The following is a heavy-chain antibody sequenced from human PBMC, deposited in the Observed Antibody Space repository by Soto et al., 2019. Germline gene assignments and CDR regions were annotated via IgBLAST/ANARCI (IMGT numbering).Heavy chain of an antibody. Sequence: QVQLVQSGAEVKKPGSSVKVSCKASGGTFSSYAISWVRQAPGQGLEWMGGIIPIFGTANYAQKFQGRVTITAYKSTSTAYMELSSLRSEDTAVYYCARVDRNTVTYYYYYGMDVWGQGNTVTVSS. D-gene: IGHD5-18*01. J-gene: IGHJ6*02. CDR3: ARVDRNTVTYYYYYGMDV. V-gene: IGHV1-69*06. CDR1: GGTFSSYA. CDR2: IIPIFGTA.